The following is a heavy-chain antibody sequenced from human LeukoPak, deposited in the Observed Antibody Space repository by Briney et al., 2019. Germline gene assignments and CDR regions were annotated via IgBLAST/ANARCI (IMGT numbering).Heavy chain of an antibody. CDR1: GGSFSGYH. CDR2: INHSGST. D-gene: IGHD3-16*01. Sequence: SETLSLTCAVYGGSFSGYHWSWIRQPPGKGLEWIGEINHSGSTNYNPSLKSRVTISVDTSKNQFSLKLSSVTAADTAVYYCARHDPDYATDYWGQGTLVTVSS. V-gene: IGHV4-34*01. CDR3: ARHDPDYATDY. J-gene: IGHJ4*02.